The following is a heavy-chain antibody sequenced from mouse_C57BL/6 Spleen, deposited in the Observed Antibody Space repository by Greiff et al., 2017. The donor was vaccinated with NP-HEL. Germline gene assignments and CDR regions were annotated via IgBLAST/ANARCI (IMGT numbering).Heavy chain of an antibody. CDR2: IDPETGGT. V-gene: IGHV1-15*01. D-gene: IGHD1-1*01. J-gene: IGHJ1*03. CDR1: GYTFTDYE. CDR3: TRDPTTVVATRYFDV. Sequence: QVHVKQSGAELVRPGASVTLSCKASGYTFTDYEMHWVKQTPVHGLEWIGAIDPETGGTAYNQKFKGKAILTADKSSSTAYMELRSLTSEDSAVYYCTRDPTTVVATRYFDVWGTGTTVTVSS.